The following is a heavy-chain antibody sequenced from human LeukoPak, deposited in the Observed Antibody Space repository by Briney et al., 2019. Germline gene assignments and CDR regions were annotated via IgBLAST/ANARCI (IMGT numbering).Heavy chain of an antibody. CDR2: ISSSSSYI. D-gene: IGHD6-19*01. V-gene: IGHV3-21*01. J-gene: IGHJ4*02. CDR3: ARDRVAGIFDY. CDR1: GFTFSSYS. Sequence: GGSLRLSCVASGFTFSSYSMNWVRQAPGKGLEWVSSISSSSSYIYYADSVKGRFTISRDNAKNSLYLQMNSLRAEDTAVYYCARDRVAGIFDYWGQGTLVTVSS.